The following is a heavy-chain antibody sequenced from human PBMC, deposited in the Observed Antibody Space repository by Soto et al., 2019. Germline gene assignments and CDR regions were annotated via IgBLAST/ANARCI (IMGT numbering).Heavy chain of an antibody. CDR1: GFTFSSYA. CDR3: AWDYGDYVGWFDP. CDR2: ISYDGSNK. V-gene: IGHV3-30-3*01. Sequence: QVQLVESGGGVVQPGRSLRLSCAASGFTFSSYAMHWVRQAPGKGLEWVAVISYDGSNKYYADSVKGRFTISRDNSKNTLYLQMNSLRAEDTAVYYCAWDYGDYVGWFDPWGQGTLVTVSS. J-gene: IGHJ5*02. D-gene: IGHD4-17*01.